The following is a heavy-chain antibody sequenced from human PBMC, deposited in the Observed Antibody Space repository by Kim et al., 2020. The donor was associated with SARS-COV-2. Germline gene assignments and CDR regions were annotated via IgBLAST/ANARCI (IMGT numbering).Heavy chain of an antibody. CDR2: IYYSGST. V-gene: IGHV4-59*01. CDR1: GGSISSYY. Sequence: SETLSPTCTVSGGSISSYYWSWIRQPPGKGLEWIGYIYYSGSTNYNPSLKSRVTISVDTSKNQFSLKLSSVTAADTAVYYCARAGSSWYTPRYYFDYWGQGTLVTVSS. CDR3: ARAGSSWYTPRYYFDY. J-gene: IGHJ4*02. D-gene: IGHD6-13*01.